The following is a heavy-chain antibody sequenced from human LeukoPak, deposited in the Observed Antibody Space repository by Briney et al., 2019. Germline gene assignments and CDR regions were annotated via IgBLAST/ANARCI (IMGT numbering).Heavy chain of an antibody. V-gene: IGHV3-7*01. D-gene: IGHD3-22*01. J-gene: IGHJ4*02. Sequence: PGGSLRLSCAASGFTFSSYWMGWVRQAPGKGLEWVANIKQDGSEKYYVDSVKGRFTISRDNAKNSLYLQMNSLRAEDTAVYYCARVHGYYYDSSGYHYFDYWGQGTLVTVSS. CDR1: GFTFSSYW. CDR2: IKQDGSEK. CDR3: ARVHGYYYDSSGYHYFDY.